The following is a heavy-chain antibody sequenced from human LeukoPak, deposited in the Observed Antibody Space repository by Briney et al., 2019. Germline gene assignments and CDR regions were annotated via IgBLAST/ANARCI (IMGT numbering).Heavy chain of an antibody. CDR3: ASNYYDSSGYPEYFQH. V-gene: IGHV4-34*01. J-gene: IGHJ1*01. CDR2: INHSGST. Sequence: PSETLSLTCAVYGGSFSGYYWSWIRQPPGKGLEWIGEINHSGSTNYNPSLKSRVTISVDTSKNQFSLKLSSVTAADTAVYYCASNYYDSSGYPEYFQHWGQGTLVTVSS. CDR1: GGSFSGYY. D-gene: IGHD3-22*01.